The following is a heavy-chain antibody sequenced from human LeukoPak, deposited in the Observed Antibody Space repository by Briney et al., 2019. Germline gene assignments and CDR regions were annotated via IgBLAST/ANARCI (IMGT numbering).Heavy chain of an antibody. J-gene: IGHJ4*02. CDR3: AKASNRYYFDY. Sequence: PGGSLRLSCAASGFTFSSYGMHWVRQAPGKGLEWVAVISYDGSNKYYADSVKGRFTISRDNSKNTLYLQMNSLRAEDTAVYYCAKASNRYYFDYWGQGTLVTVSS. D-gene: IGHD1-14*01. V-gene: IGHV3-30*18. CDR1: GFTFSSYG. CDR2: ISYDGSNK.